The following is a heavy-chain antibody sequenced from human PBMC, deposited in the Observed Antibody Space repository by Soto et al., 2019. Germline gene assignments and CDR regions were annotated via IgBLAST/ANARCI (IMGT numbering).Heavy chain of an antibody. Sequence: QVQLVESGGGVVQPGRSLRLSCSASGFNFSTYGMHWVRQAPGKGLEWVAVIWYDGSTADFADSVKGRFTISRDISKNTVYLQMNSVRAEDTAVYYCARLQWVDPPGAFDIRGQGTMLTVSS. CDR2: IWYDGSTA. CDR1: GFNFSTYG. J-gene: IGHJ3*02. V-gene: IGHV3-33*01. CDR3: ARLQWVDPPGAFDI. D-gene: IGHD6-19*01.